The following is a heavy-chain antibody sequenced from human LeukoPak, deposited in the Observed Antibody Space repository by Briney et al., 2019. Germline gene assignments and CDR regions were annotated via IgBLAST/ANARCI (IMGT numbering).Heavy chain of an antibody. D-gene: IGHD3-16*01. Sequence: PGGSLRLSCAASGFTFSNYALHWVRQAPGKGLEWVAVISYDGSNKFYADSVRGRFTISRDNSKNTLFLQMNSLRPEDTAVYYCARSFDNYYYYHMDVWGKGTTVTVSS. CDR3: ARSFDNYYYYHMDV. CDR1: GFTFSNYA. CDR2: ISYDGSNK. J-gene: IGHJ6*04. V-gene: IGHV3-30*04.